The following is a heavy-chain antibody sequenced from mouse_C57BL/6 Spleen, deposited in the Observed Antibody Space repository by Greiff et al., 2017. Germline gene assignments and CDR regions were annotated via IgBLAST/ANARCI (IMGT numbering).Heavy chain of an antibody. D-gene: IGHD1-1*01. J-gene: IGHJ3*01. CDR1: GFSLTSYG. CDR3: ASGLNYYGSSAFAY. V-gene: IGHV2-6*01. Sequence: VQLQESGPGLVAPSQSLSITCTVSGFSLTSYGVDWVRQSPGKGLEWLGVIWGVGSTNSNSALKSRLSISKDNSKSQVFLKMNSLQTDDTAMYYCASGLNYYGSSAFAYWGQGTLVTVSA. CDR2: IWGVGST.